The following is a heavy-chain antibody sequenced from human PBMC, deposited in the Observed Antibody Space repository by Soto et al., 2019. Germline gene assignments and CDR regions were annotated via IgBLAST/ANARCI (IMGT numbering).Heavy chain of an antibody. CDR3: ARDWSRYYDSSGLMWFY. D-gene: IGHD3-22*01. Sequence: QIQLAQSGAEMKKTGASVKVSCKTSGYTFTSYGISWVRQAPGQGLEWVGWISAHNGDTKYAQNLQGRVTMTTDTSTSTASMELRSLTSDDTAVYYCARDWSRYYDSSGLMWFYWGQGTLVTVSS. J-gene: IGHJ4*02. CDR1: GYTFTSYG. V-gene: IGHV1-18*01. CDR2: ISAHNGDT.